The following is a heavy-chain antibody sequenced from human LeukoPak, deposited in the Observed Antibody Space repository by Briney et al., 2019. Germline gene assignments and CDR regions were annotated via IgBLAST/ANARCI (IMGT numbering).Heavy chain of an antibody. CDR3: ARSSGWLMDH. Sequence: GGSLRLSCEASGFTFSDYWMNWVRQAPGKGLEWVANIKQDGSERYYVDSVKGRFTISRDNAKNSLYLEMNSLRADDTALYYCARSSGWLMDHSGQGTLVSVFS. D-gene: IGHD6-19*01. CDR1: GFTFSDYW. CDR2: IKQDGSER. J-gene: IGHJ4*02. V-gene: IGHV3-7*01.